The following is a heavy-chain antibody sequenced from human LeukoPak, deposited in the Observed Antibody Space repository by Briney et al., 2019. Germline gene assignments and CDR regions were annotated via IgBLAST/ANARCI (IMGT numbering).Heavy chain of an antibody. V-gene: IGHV3-30-3*01. D-gene: IGHD6-6*01. CDR1: GFTFSSYA. CDR2: ISYDGSNK. Sequence: GGSLRLSCVASGFTFSSYAMHWVRQAPGKGLEWVAVISYDGSNKYYADSVKGRFTISRDNSKNTLYLQMNSLRAEDTAVYYCARDARLAARPDYYGMDVWGQGTTVTVSS. CDR3: ARDARLAARPDYYGMDV. J-gene: IGHJ6*02.